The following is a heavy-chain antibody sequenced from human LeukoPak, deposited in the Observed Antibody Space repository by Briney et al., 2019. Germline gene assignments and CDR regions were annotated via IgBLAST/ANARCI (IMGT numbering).Heavy chain of an antibody. Sequence: GRSLRLSCAASGFTFSSYGIHWVRQAPGKGLEWVAVIWYDGSNKYYADSVKGRFTISRDNSKNTLYLQMNSLRAEDTAVYYCARDRSGYDYTLDYWGQGTLVTVSS. V-gene: IGHV3-33*01. CDR1: GFTFSSYG. D-gene: IGHD5-12*01. CDR2: IWYDGSNK. J-gene: IGHJ4*02. CDR3: ARDRSGYDYTLDY.